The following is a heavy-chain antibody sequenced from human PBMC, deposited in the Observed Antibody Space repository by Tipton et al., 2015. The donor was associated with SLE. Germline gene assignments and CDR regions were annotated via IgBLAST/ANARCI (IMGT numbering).Heavy chain of an antibody. D-gene: IGHD6-6*01. J-gene: IGHJ1*01. CDR1: GGSVSSGSYY. CDR3: ARDKRVAARPAYFQH. CDR2: IYYSGST. Sequence: TLSLTCTVSGGSVSSGSYYWSWIRQPPGKGLEWIGSIYYSGSTYYNPSLKSRVTISVDTSKNQFSLKLSSVTAADTAVYYCARDKRVAARPAYFQHWGQGTLVTVSS. V-gene: IGHV4-39*07.